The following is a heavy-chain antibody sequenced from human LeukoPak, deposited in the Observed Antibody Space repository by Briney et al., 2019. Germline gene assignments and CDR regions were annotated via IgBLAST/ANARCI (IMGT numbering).Heavy chain of an antibody. CDR3: ARSRIAVTEPLDY. D-gene: IGHD6-19*01. J-gene: IGHJ4*02. V-gene: IGHV3-21*01. CDR2: ISSTSSYI. CDR1: GFTYSSYS. Sequence: GGSLRLSWAASGFTYSSYSMSWVRQAPGKGLQWVSSISSTSSYIYYADSVKGRFTISRDNAKNSLYLQMNSLRAEDTAVYYCARSRIAVTEPLDYWGQGTLVTVSS.